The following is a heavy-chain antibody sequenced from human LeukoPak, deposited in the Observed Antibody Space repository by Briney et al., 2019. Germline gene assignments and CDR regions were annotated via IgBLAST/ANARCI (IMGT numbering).Heavy chain of an antibody. V-gene: IGHV6-1*01. CDR1: GDSVSSNSAA. CDR2: TYYRSKWYN. CDR3: ARDPDGYSSGWYYFDY. D-gene: IGHD6-19*01. J-gene: IGHJ4*02. Sequence: SQTLSLTCAISGDSVSSNSAAWTWIRQSPSRGLEWLGRTYYRSKWYNDYAVSVKSRITINPDTSKNQFSLQLNSVTPEDTAVYYCARDPDGYSSGWYYFDYWGQGTLVTVSS.